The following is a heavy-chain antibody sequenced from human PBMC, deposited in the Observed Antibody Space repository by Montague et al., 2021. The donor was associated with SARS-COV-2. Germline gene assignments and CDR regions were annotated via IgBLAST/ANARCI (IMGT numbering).Heavy chain of an antibody. D-gene: IGHD1-1*01. V-gene: IGHV4-59*08. Sequence: SETLSLTCTVSGGTVRDYYWNWIRQTPGKGLEWIGYIFYNGYTKYNPSLESRVTLSVDTPGNQFFLSLRSVTASDTATYFCARHPVSKDGTFFRSYFDPWGQGAQVIVSS. CDR1: GGTVRDYY. CDR3: ARHPVSKDGTFFRSYFDP. J-gene: IGHJ5*02. CDR2: IFYNGYT.